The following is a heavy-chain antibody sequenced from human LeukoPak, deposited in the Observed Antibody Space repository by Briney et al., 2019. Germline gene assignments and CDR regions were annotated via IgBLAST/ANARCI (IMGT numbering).Heavy chain of an antibody. Sequence: QPGGSLRLSCTASGLTVSSNYMSWVRQAPGKGLEWVSVIYSGGSTYYADSVEGRFTISRDNSKNTLYLQMSSLRAEDRAVYYCARGFSGFDYWGQGTLVTVSS. CDR3: ARGFSGFDY. V-gene: IGHV3-53*01. D-gene: IGHD1-14*01. CDR2: IYSGGST. J-gene: IGHJ4*02. CDR1: GLTVSSNY.